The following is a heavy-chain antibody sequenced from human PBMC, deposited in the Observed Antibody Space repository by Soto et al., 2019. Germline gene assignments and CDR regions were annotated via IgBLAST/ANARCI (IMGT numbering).Heavy chain of an antibody. CDR1: GFSFGTHA. Sequence: ETLRLSCTASGFSFGTHAMSWVRQAPGKGLEWVSSISSGGTTTFYAASVEGRFTISRDKSKNTLYLQMNSLRADDTAVYYCAREGGSIGGWFGRKFDSWGQGTQVTVSS. V-gene: IGHV3-23*01. CDR3: AREGGSIGGWFGRKFDS. D-gene: IGHD6-19*01. CDR2: ISSGGTTT. J-gene: IGHJ4*02.